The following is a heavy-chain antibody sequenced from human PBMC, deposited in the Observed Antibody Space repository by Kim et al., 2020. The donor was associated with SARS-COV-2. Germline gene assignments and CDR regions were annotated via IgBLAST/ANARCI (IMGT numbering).Heavy chain of an antibody. CDR3: AKGHSSGWYGDYFDY. Sequence: GGSLRLSCAASGFTFSSYAVSWVRQAPGKGLEWVSAISGSGGSTYYADSVKGRFTISRDNSKNTLYLQMNSLRAEDTAVYYCAKGHSSGWYGDYFDYWGQGTLVTVSS. D-gene: IGHD6-19*01. V-gene: IGHV3-23*01. CDR1: GFTFSSYA. J-gene: IGHJ4*02. CDR2: ISGSGGST.